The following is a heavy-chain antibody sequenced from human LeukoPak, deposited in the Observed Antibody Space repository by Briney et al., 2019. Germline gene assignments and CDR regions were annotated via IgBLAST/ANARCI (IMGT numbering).Heavy chain of an antibody. Sequence: ASVKVSCKASGYTFTAYYMHWVRQAPGQGLEWIGIINPSGGSASYAQKFQGRVTMTRDTSTSTVYLELSSLRSGDTAVYYCARATQSWFDPWGQGTLVTVSS. CDR3: ARATQSWFDP. CDR2: INPSGGSA. V-gene: IGHV1-46*01. CDR1: GYTFTAYY. J-gene: IGHJ5*02.